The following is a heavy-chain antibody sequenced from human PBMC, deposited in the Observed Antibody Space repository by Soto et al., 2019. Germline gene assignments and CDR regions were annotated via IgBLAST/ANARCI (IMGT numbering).Heavy chain of an antibody. CDR2: ISSSSRNI. CDR1: GFTFSSYS. Sequence: EVQLVESGGGLVQPGGSLRLSCAASGFTFSSYSMNWVRQAPGKGLEWVSYISSSSRNIYYADSVKGRFTISRDNAKNSLYLQMNSLRAEDTAVSYCARDKGRSPLDYWGQGTLVTVSS. D-gene: IGHD2-15*01. V-gene: IGHV3-48*01. CDR3: ARDKGRSPLDY. J-gene: IGHJ4*02.